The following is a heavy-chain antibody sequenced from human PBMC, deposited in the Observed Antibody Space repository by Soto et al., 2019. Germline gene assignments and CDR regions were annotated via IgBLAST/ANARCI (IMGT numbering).Heavy chain of an antibody. CDR1: GGSIIDYH. CDR2: IYYNGVT. V-gene: IGHV4-59*01. D-gene: IGHD2-2*01. J-gene: IGHJ4*02. Sequence: SETLSLTCTVSGGSIIDYHWNWIRQPPGKGLEWIGYIYYNGVTNYNSSLKSRITISLDTSKNQFSLGLSSVTAADTAIYYCARMRSSPSARYYFDYWGQGTLVTVSS. CDR3: ARMRSSPSARYYFDY.